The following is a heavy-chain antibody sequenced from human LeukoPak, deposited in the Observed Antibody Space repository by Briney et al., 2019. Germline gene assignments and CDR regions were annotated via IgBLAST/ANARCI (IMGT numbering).Heavy chain of an antibody. V-gene: IGHV3-23*01. D-gene: IGHD4-17*01. CDR3: AKEQLDYYGDNESFDY. CDR2: ISGSGGST. J-gene: IGHJ4*02. Sequence: GGSLRLSCAASGFTFSSYAMSWVRQAPGEGLEWVSAISGSGGSTYYADSVKGRFTISRDNSKSTLYLQMNSLRAEDTAVYYCAKEQLDYYGDNESFDYWGQGTLVTVSS. CDR1: GFTFSSYA.